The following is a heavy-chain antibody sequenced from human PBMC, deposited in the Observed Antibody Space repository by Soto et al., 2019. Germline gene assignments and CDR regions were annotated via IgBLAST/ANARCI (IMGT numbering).Heavy chain of an antibody. J-gene: IGHJ3*02. CDR2: IFSNDEK. V-gene: IGHV2-26*01. CDR3: AQWLDPGGRYAFDI. CDR1: GFSLSNARMG. D-gene: IGHD6-19*01. Sequence: QVTLKESGPVLVKPTETLTLTCTVSGFSLSNARMGVSWIRQPPGKALEWLAHIFSNDEKFYSTSLKSRLTISKDTSKSQVVLTMTNMDPVDTATYYCAQWLDPGGRYAFDIWGQGTMVTVSS.